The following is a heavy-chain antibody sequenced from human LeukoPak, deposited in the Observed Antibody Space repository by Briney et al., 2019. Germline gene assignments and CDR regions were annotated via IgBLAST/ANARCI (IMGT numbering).Heavy chain of an antibody. Sequence: GGSLRLSCAASGFTFSSYAMSWVRQAPGKGLEWVSAISGSGGNTHYADSVKGRFTISRDNSKSTLYLQMNSLRAEDTAVYYCAKASIAAAGRFDYWGQGTLVTVSS. CDR3: AKASIAAAGRFDY. J-gene: IGHJ4*02. D-gene: IGHD6-13*01. CDR1: GFTFSSYA. V-gene: IGHV3-23*01. CDR2: ISGSGGNT.